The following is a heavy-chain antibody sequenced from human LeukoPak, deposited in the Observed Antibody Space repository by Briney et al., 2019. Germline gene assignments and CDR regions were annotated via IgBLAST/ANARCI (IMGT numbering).Heavy chain of an antibody. CDR3: RRKSASRKTSEFDY. J-gene: IGHJ4*02. CDR1: GYTFTDYY. Sequence: GASVKVSCKASGYTFTDYYMNWVRQAPGQGLEWMRWIHPNSGGTNYAQKFQGRVTMTRDTSISTAYMELSRLTFDDTAVYYCRRKSASRKTSEFDYWGQGTLVTVSS. D-gene: IGHD2-2*01. CDR2: IHPNSGGT. V-gene: IGHV1-2*02.